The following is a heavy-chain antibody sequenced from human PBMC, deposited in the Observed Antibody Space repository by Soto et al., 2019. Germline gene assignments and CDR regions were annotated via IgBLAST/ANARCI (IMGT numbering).Heavy chain of an antibody. CDR3: AREAPFATDLDY. CDR1: GVVFSGYW. J-gene: IGHJ4*02. Sequence: PGGSLRLSCAASGVVFSGYWMDWVRPAPGKGLVWVSRISSDGSSTNYADSVKGRFTISRDNVKNTLYLQMNSLRAEDTAVYYCAREAPFATDLDYWGQGSLVTVSS. CDR2: ISSDGSST. D-gene: IGHD3-3*01. V-gene: IGHV3-74*01.